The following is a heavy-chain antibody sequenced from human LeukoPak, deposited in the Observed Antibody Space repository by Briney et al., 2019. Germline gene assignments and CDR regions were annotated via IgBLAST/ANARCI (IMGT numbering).Heavy chain of an antibody. J-gene: IGHJ4*02. CDR1: GYSFTSYW. Sequence: PGESLKISCKGSGYSFTSYWISWVRQMPGKGLEWMGRIDPSDSYSNNSPSFQGHVTISADKSINTAYLQWSSLEASDTAMYYCARRRGGFDYWGQGTLVTVSS. D-gene: IGHD3-16*01. CDR2: IDPSDSYS. V-gene: IGHV5-10-1*01. CDR3: ARRRGGFDY.